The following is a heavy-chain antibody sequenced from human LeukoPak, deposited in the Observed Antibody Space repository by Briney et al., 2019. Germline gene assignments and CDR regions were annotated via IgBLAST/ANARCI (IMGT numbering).Heavy chain of an antibody. CDR3: ARTYDFGVGPPGDAFDN. CDR2: IRGRSDTT. CDR1: GFTFTMFS. D-gene: IGHD3-3*01. V-gene: IGHV3-48*01. Sequence: LGGSLRLSCAASGFTFTMFSMNWLRRAPGKGLEWIAFIRGRSDTTYYADSVQGRFTISRDNAEDSVYLQMNSLRVEDTAVYYCARTYDFGVGPPGDAFDNWGQGTLVTVSS. J-gene: IGHJ3*02.